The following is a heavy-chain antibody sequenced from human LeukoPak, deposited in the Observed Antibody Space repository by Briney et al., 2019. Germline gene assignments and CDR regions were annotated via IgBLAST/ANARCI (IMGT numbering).Heavy chain of an antibody. CDR3: ARATYYYGSGSYYQAGEHYYYMDV. Sequence: ASVKVSCKASGYIFTGYYIHWVRQAPGQGLEWMGWINPNSGDTKYAQKFQGRVTMTRDTSNNTVYMDLTRLIFDDTAMYYCARATYYYGSGSYYQAGEHYYYMDVWGKGTTVTISS. CDR1: GYIFTGYY. CDR2: INPNSGDT. V-gene: IGHV1-2*02. D-gene: IGHD3-10*01. J-gene: IGHJ6*03.